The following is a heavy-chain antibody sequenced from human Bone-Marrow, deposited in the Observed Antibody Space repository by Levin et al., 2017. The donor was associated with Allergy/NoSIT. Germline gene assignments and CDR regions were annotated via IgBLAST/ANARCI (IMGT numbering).Heavy chain of an antibody. CDR1: GDSISSSSYY. CDR2: IFVGGPT. D-gene: IGHD5-18*01. Sequence: SETLSLTCSVSGDSISSSSYYWAWIRQPPGRGLEWIGSIFVGGPTYSNSSLKTRVTIVGDASNNQFSLNLRSVTAADTAVYYCARAWIQLGYFDPWGQGTVVTVSS. V-gene: IGHV4-39*01. J-gene: IGHJ5*02. CDR3: ARAWIQLGYFDP.